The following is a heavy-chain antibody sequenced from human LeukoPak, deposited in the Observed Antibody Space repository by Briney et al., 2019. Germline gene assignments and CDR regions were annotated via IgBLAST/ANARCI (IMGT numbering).Heavy chain of an antibody. D-gene: IGHD6-13*01. CDR1: GGSISSSNW. CDR2: IYHSGST. V-gene: IGHV4-4*02. J-gene: IGHJ4*02. CDR3: ASEIAAAGPYFDY. Sequence: SETLSLTCAVSGGSISSSNWWSWVRQPPGKGLEWIGEIYHSGSTNYNPSLKSRVTISVDKSKNQFSLKLSSVTAADTAVYYCASEIAAAGPYFDYWGQGTLVTVSS.